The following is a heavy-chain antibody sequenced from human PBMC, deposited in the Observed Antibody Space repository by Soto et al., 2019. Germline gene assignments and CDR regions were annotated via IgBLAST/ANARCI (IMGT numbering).Heavy chain of an antibody. V-gene: IGHV4-59*01. CDR3: ARDRRKWLAKGIYYGMDV. J-gene: IGHJ6*02. D-gene: IGHD5-12*01. Sequence: SETLSLPCTVSGGSISSYYWSWIRQPPGKGLEWIGYIYYSGSTNYNPSLKSRVTISVDTSKNQFSLKLSSVTAADTAVYYCARDRRKWLAKGIYYGMDVWGQGTTVTVSS. CDR2: IYYSGST. CDR1: GGSISSYY.